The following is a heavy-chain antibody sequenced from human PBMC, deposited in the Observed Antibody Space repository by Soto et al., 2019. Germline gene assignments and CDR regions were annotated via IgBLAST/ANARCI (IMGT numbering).Heavy chain of an antibody. Sequence: QVQLVQSGAEVKKPGASVKVSCKASGYTFTSYDINWVRQATGQGLEWMGWMNPNSGNTGYARKFQGRVTMTRNTSISTAYMELSSLRSEDTAVSYSARALDYYYGMDVWGQGTTVTVSS. CDR1: GYTFTSYD. J-gene: IGHJ6*02. CDR3: ARALDYYYGMDV. CDR2: MNPNSGNT. V-gene: IGHV1-8*01.